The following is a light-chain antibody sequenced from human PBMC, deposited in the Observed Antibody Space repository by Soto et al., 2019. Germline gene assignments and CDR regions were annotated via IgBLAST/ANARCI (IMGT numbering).Light chain of an antibody. Sequence: DIQMTQSPSSLAASVGDRVTITCRAIQSISSYLNWYQQKPGKAPKLLIYAASSLQSGVPSRFSGSGSGTDFTLTISSLQPEDFATYYCQQRGTFGQGTKVEIK. V-gene: IGKV1-39*01. CDR1: QSISSY. CDR3: QQRGT. CDR2: AAS. J-gene: IGKJ1*01.